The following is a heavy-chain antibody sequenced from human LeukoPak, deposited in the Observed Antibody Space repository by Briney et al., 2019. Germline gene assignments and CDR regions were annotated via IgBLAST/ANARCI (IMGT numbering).Heavy chain of an antibody. J-gene: IGHJ4*02. Sequence: SVKVSCKASGGTFSSYAISWVRQAPGQGLEWMGGIIPIFGTANYAQKFQGRVTMTADTSTDTVYMELSSLRSEDTAVYYCATEGKMVRGVYTDYWGQGTLVTVSS. V-gene: IGHV1-69*06. CDR2: IIPIFGTA. D-gene: IGHD3-10*01. CDR1: GGTFSSYA. CDR3: ATEGKMVRGVYTDY.